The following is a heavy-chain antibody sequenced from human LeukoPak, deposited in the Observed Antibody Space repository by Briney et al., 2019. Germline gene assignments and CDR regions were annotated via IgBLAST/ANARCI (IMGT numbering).Heavy chain of an antibody. CDR1: GYTFTSYG. D-gene: IGHD2-21*02. Sequence: ASVKVSCKASGYTFTSYGISWVRQAPGQGLEWVGWISAYNGNTNYAQKLQGRVTMTTDTSTSTAYMELRSLRSDDTAVYYCARGSEVTTISYYYYYMDVWGKGTTVTVSS. V-gene: IGHV1-18*01. J-gene: IGHJ6*03. CDR3: ARGSEVTTISYYYYYMDV. CDR2: ISAYNGNT.